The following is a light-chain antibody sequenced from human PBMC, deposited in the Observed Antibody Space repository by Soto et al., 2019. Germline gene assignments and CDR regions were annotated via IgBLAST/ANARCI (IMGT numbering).Light chain of an antibody. CDR2: KAS. CDR3: QQFNNFSWT. CDR1: QSISIW. V-gene: IGKV1-5*03. J-gene: IGKJ1*01. Sequence: DIQMTQSPSTLSASVGDKVTNTCRASQSISIWLAWYQQKPGKAPKLLIYKASTLKSGVPSRFSGSGSGTEFTLTISSLQPDDFATYYCQQFNNFSWTFGQGTKV.